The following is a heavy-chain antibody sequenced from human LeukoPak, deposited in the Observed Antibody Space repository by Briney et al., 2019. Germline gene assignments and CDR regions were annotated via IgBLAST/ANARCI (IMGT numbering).Heavy chain of an antibody. D-gene: IGHD2-8*02. Sequence: PGGSLRLSCAASGFTFSSYGMHWVRQAPGKGLEWVAVISYDGSNKYYADSVKGRFTISRDNSKNTLYLQMNSLRAEDTAVYYCAKDAPGYYGMDVRGQGTTVTVSS. CDR3: AKDAPGYYGMDV. J-gene: IGHJ6*02. V-gene: IGHV3-30*18. CDR1: GFTFSSYG. CDR2: ISYDGSNK.